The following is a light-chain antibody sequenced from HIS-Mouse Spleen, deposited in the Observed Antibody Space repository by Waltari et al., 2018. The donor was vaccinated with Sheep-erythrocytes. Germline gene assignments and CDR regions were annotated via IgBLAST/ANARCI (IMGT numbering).Light chain of an antibody. J-gene: IGLJ3*02. V-gene: IGLV2-8*01. CDR2: EVS. CDR3: SSYAGSNNWV. CDR1: ISDVGGYHY. Sequence: QSALTQPPSASGSPGQSVTISSPGTISDVGGYHYCSRYQQHPGKAPKLMIYEVSKRPSGVPDRFSGSKSGNTASLTVSGLQAEDEADYYCSSYAGSNNWVFGGGTKLTVL.